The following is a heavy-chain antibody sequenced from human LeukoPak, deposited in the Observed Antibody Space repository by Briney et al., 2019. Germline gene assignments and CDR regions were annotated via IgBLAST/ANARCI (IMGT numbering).Heavy chain of an antibody. V-gene: IGHV3-30-3*02. Sequence: PGRSLRLSCAATGFTFSNYAIHWGRQAPGKGLEWVAFISDGGSRQHYADSVKGRFTISRDNSKNTLYLQMNSLRAEDTAVYYCAKMGSVAGDYWGQGTLVTVSS. D-gene: IGHD6-19*01. CDR1: GFTFSNYA. CDR2: ISDGGSRQ. CDR3: AKMGSVAGDY. J-gene: IGHJ4*02.